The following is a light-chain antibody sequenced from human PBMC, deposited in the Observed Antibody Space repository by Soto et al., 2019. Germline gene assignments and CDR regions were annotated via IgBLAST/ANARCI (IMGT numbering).Light chain of an antibody. J-gene: IGKJ2*01. CDR2: EAS. V-gene: IGKV1-27*01. Sequence: DIQMTQSPSSLSASVGDRVTITCRASHDISNYLAWYQQKPGKVPELLIYEASTLQSGVPSRFSGSGSGTDFTLTISNLQPEDVATYYCQRCNSAPMYTFGQGTKVEIK. CDR3: QRCNSAPMYT. CDR1: HDISNY.